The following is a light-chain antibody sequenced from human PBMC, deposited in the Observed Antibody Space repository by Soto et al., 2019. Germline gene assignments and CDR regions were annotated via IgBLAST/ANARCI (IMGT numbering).Light chain of an antibody. CDR3: SSYTTSNTL. CDR2: DVS. J-gene: IGLJ2*01. Sequence: QSALTQPASVSGSPGQSITISCTATSSDVGDYNYVSWYQQHPGKAPKLMIYDVSHRPSGVSNRFSGSKSGNTASLTISGLQVEDEADYYCSSYTTSNTLFGGGTKVTVL. V-gene: IGLV2-14*03. CDR1: SSDVGDYNY.